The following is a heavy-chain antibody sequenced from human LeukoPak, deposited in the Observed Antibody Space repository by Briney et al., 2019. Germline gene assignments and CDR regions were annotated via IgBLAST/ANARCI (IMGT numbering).Heavy chain of an antibody. CDR3: ARNSGYDSSGTYFDY. V-gene: IGHV3-7*01. J-gene: IGHJ4*02. CDR1: GFTFSSYW. CDR2: IKQDGSEK. Sequence: GGSLRLSCAASGFTFSSYWMSWVRQAPGKGLEWVANIKQDGSEKYYVDSVKGRFTISRDNAKNSLYLQMNSLRAEDTAVYYCARNSGYDSSGTYFDYWGQGTLVTVSS. D-gene: IGHD3-22*01.